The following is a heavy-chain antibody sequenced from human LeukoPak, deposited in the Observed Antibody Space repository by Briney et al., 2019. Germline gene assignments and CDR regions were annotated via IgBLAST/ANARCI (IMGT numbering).Heavy chain of an antibody. CDR3: ARGLLWFGESGPRFDY. D-gene: IGHD3-10*01. V-gene: IGHV4-34*01. Sequence: PSETLSLTCAVYGGSFSGYYWSWIRQPPGKGLEWIGEINHSGSTNYNPSLKSRVTISVDTSKNQFSLKLSSVTAADTAVYYCARGLLWFGESGPRFDYWGQGTLVTVSS. J-gene: IGHJ4*02. CDR1: GGSFSGYY. CDR2: INHSGST.